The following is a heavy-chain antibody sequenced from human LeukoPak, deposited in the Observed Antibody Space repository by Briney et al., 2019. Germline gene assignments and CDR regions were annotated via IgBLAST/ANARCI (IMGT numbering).Heavy chain of an antibody. J-gene: IGHJ5*02. CDR1: GGPISSYY. CDR2: IYYSGST. CDR3: ARDTDSYGYSWFDP. V-gene: IGHV4-59*01. D-gene: IGHD5-18*01. Sequence: SETLSLTCTVSGGPISSYYWSWIRQPPGKGLEWIGYIYYSGSTNYNPSLKSRVTISVDTSKNQFSLKLSSVTAAGTAVYYCARDTDSYGYSWFDPWGQGTLVTVSS.